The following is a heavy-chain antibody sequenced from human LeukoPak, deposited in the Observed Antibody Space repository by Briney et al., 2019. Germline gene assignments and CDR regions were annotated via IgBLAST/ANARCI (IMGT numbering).Heavy chain of an antibody. V-gene: IGHV3-7*01. J-gene: IGHJ5*02. CDR3: ARDYCSGGSCDWFDP. CDR1: GFTFSSYW. Sequence: GGSLRLSCAASGFTFSSYWMSWVRQAPGKGLEWVAHIKQDGSEKYYVDSVKGRFTISRDNAKNSLYLQMNSLRAEDTAVYYCARDYCSGGSCDWFDPWGQGTLVTVSS. CDR2: IKQDGSEK. D-gene: IGHD2-15*01.